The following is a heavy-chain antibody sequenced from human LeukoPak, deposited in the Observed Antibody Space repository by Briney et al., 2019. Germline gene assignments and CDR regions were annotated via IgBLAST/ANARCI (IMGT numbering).Heavy chain of an antibody. D-gene: IGHD5-24*01. J-gene: IGHJ4*02. V-gene: IGHV3-7*01. CDR3: ARDGRKLRDGYNY. Sequence: GGSLRLSRAASGFTFSSYWMSWVRQAPGKGLEWVANIKQDGSEKYYVDSVKGRFTISRDNAKNSLYLQMNSLRAEDTAVYYCARDGRKLRDGYNYGGQGTLVTVSS. CDR1: GFTFSSYW. CDR2: IKQDGSEK.